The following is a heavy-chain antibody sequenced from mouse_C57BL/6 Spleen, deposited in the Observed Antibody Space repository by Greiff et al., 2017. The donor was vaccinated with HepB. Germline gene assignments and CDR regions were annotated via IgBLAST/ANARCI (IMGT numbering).Heavy chain of an antibody. CDR3: ARSHYGSSHWYFDV. CDR1: GYTFTSYW. CDR2: IHPNSGST. J-gene: IGHJ1*03. Sequence: QVQLQQSGAELVKPGASVKLSCKASGYTFTSYWMHWVKQRPGQGLEWIGMIHPNSGSTNYNEKFKSKATLTVDKSSSTAYMQLSSLTSEDSAVYYCARSHYGSSHWYFDVWGTGTTVTVSS. V-gene: IGHV1-64*01. D-gene: IGHD1-1*01.